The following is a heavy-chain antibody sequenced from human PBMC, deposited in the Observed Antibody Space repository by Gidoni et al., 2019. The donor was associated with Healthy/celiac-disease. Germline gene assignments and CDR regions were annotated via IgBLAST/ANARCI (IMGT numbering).Heavy chain of an antibody. CDR2: INAGNGNT. V-gene: IGHV1-3*01. J-gene: IGHJ4*02. D-gene: IGHD6-6*01. Sequence: QVQLVQSGAEVKKPGASVKVSCQASGSTFTSYAMHWVRQAPGQRLEWSGWINAGNGNTKYSQNFQGRVTITRDTSASTAYMELSSLRSEDTAVYYCATAARHGYWGQGTLVTVSS. CDR3: ATAARHGY. CDR1: GSTFTSYA.